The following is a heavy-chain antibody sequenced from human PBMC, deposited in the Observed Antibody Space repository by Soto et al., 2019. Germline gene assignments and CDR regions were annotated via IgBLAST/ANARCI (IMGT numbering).Heavy chain of an antibody. Sequence: GGSLRLSCAASGFTFSSYGMHWVRQAPGKGLEWVAVISYDGSNKYYADSVKGRFTISRDNSKNTMYLQMNSLRAEDTAVYYCAKDRVSSSWYSGFDPWGQGTLVTVSS. V-gene: IGHV3-30*18. CDR1: GFTFSSYG. CDR2: ISYDGSNK. CDR3: AKDRVSSSWYSGFDP. D-gene: IGHD6-13*01. J-gene: IGHJ5*02.